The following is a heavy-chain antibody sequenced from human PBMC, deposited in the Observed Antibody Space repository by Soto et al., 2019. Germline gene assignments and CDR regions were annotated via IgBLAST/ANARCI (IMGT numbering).Heavy chain of an antibody. CDR1: GFTFNKFG. V-gene: IGHV3-30*18. Sequence: QVHLVDSGGGVVQPGGSLRLSCTASGFTFNKFGMHWVRQTPGKGLEWVAALSYDGNHDFYADSVRGRLIISRDNSKNTLYLQLNTLKPDDTAVYYCVKERADFVTVPHATSGMDVWGPGTTVTVSS. CDR3: VKERADFVTVPHATSGMDV. D-gene: IGHD3-3*01. CDR2: LSYDGNHD. J-gene: IGHJ6*02.